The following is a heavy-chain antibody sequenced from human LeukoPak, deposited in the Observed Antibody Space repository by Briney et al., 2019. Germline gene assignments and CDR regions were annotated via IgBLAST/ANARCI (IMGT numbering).Heavy chain of an antibody. J-gene: IGHJ4*02. D-gene: IGHD2-21*02. CDR2: IIPILGIA. Sequence: SVKVSCKASGGTFSSYGISWVRQAPGQGLEWMGRIIPILGIANYAQKFQGRVTITADKSTSTAYMELSSLRSEDTAVYYCARDGTTYCGGDCWFDYWGQGTLVTVSS. CDR3: ARDGTTYCGGDCWFDY. CDR1: GGTFSSYG. V-gene: IGHV1-69*04.